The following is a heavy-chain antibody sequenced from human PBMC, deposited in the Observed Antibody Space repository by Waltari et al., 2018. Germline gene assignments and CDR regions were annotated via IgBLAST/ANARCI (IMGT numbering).Heavy chain of an antibody. Sequence: QVQLYESGPGLVRPSGTLSLTCGVSGDSISRDTCWTWVRQPPGKGLEWVGEIHRSERNNYNPSLRSRVTLSLDKSKNQFSLNLYSVTAADTAVYYGARGGDWQFDYWGRGIPVTVSS. J-gene: IGHJ4*02. CDR1: GDSISRDTC. D-gene: IGHD3-9*01. V-gene: IGHV4-4*02. CDR3: ARGGDWQFDY. CDR2: IHRSERN.